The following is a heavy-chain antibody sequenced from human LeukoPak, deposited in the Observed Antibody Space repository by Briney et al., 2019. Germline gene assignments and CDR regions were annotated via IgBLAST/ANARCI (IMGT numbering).Heavy chain of an antibody. J-gene: IGHJ4*02. CDR2: IDSDGSRT. CDR3: ARKSGSYYFFDY. CDR1: RFTFSNYW. Sequence: TGGSLRLSCAASRFTFSNYWMHWVRQAPGKGLVWVSRIDSDGSRTSYADSVKGRFTISRDNAKNTLYLQMNSLRAEYTAVYYCARKSGSYYFFDYWGQGTLVTVSS. D-gene: IGHD1-26*01. V-gene: IGHV3-74*01.